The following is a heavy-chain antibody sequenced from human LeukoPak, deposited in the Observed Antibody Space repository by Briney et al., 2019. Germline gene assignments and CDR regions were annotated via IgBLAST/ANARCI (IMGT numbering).Heavy chain of an antibody. J-gene: IGHJ3*02. Sequence: GESLKISCKGSGYSFTSYWIGWVRQMPGKGLEWMGIIYPGDSATRYSPSVQGQATISADKSIRTAYLQWSSLKASDTAMYYCARSATRNRNYGIDAFDIWGQGTMVTVSS. CDR3: ARSATRNRNYGIDAFDI. CDR2: IYPGDSAT. V-gene: IGHV5-51*01. CDR1: GYSFTSYW. D-gene: IGHD1-14*01.